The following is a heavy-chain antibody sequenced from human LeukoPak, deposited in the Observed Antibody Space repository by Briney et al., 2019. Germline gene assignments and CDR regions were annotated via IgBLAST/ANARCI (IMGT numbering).Heavy chain of an antibody. CDR2: ISGDGGST. CDR3: ALSGGH. D-gene: IGHD6-25*01. J-gene: IGHJ4*02. CDR1: GFTFDDYG. Sequence: PGGSLRLSCAASGFTFDDYGMHWVRQAPGKGLEWVSLISGDGGSTYYADSVKGRFTISRDNNKNSLYLQMNSLRTEDTALYYSALSGGHWGRGTLVTVSS. V-gene: IGHV3-43*02.